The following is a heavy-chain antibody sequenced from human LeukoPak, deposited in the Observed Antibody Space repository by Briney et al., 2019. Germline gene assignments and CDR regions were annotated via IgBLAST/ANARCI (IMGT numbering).Heavy chain of an antibody. CDR3: AKDRAGDIVAPYYYYGMDV. V-gene: IGHV3-30*18. J-gene: IGHJ6*02. CDR1: GFTFSSYG. CDR2: ISYDGTNK. D-gene: IGHD5-12*01. Sequence: GGSLRLSCAASGFTFSSYGMHWVRQAPGKGLERVAVISYDGTNKYYADSVKGRLTISRDNSKNTLYLQMNSLRAEDTAVYYCAKDRAGDIVAPYYYYGMDVWGQGTTVTVSS.